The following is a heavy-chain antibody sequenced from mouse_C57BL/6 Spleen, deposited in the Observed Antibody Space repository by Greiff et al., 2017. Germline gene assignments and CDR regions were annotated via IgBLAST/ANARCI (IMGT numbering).Heavy chain of an antibody. D-gene: IGHD2-5*01. Sequence: QVQLKQPGAELVRPGSSVKLSCKASGYTFTSYWMHWVKQRPIQGLEWIGNIDPSDSDTHYNQKFKDKATLTVDKSCSTAYMQLSSLTSEYSAVYYCARSPYSTYGGFAFWGKGTLVTVSA. V-gene: IGHV1-52*01. CDR1: GYTFTSYW. CDR3: ARSPYSTYGGFAF. CDR2: IDPSDSDT. J-gene: IGHJ3*01.